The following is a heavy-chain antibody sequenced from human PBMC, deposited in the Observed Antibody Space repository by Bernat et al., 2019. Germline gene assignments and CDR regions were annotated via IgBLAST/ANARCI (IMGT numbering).Heavy chain of an antibody. V-gene: IGHV3-49*03. CDR3: TRDGSGGSYVQMRVY. CDR1: GFTFGDYA. D-gene: IGHD1-26*01. CDR2: IRSKAYGGTT. Sequence: EVQLVESGGGLVQPGRSLRLSCTASGFTFGDYAMSWFRQAPGKGLEWVGFIRSKAYGGTTEYAASVKGRFTISRDDSKSIAYLQMNSLKTEDTAVYYCTRDGSGGSYVQMRVYWGQGTLVTVSS. J-gene: IGHJ4*02.